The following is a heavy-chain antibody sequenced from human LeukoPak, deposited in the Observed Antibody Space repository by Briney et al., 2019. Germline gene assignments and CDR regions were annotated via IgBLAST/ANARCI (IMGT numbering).Heavy chain of an antibody. CDR1: GFTFSDYW. CDR3: ARDGTAAGLYFDL. J-gene: IGHJ4*01. Sequence: GGSLRLSCAVSGFTFSDYWMNWVRQAPGKGLEWVASLRQDGGEKLYVDSVKGRFTISRDNTKRPLYLQMSSLRAEDTAVYYCARDGTAAGLYFDLWGQGTLVTVSS. V-gene: IGHV3-7*01. CDR2: LRQDGGEK. D-gene: IGHD6-13*01.